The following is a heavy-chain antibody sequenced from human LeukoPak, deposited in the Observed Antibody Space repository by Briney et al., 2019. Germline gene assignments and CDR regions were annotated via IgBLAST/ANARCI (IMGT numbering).Heavy chain of an antibody. V-gene: IGHV4-4*02. CDR2: IYHSGTT. Sequence: TASETLSLTCTVSGGSISSKWWSWVRQPPGKGLEWLGEIYHSGTTNYNPSLKSRVTISVDKSKNQFSLNLSSVTAADTALYSCAKWTQLSDSSGHGYFHHWGQGTLVTVSS. D-gene: IGHD6-19*01. CDR3: AKWTQLSDSSGHGYFHH. J-gene: IGHJ1*01. CDR1: GGSISSKW.